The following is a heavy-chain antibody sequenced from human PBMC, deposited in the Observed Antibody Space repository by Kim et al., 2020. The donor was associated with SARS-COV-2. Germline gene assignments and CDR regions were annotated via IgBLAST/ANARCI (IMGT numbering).Heavy chain of an antibody. J-gene: IGHJ5*02. D-gene: IGHD3-9*01. Sequence: ASVKVSCKASGYTFTSYGISWVRQAPGQGLEWMGWISAYNGNTNYAQKLQGRVTMTTDTSTSTAYMELRSLRSDDTAVYYCARGSSYYDILTVGWFDPWGQGTLVTVSS. CDR3: ARGSSYYDILTVGWFDP. CDR2: ISAYNGNT. V-gene: IGHV1-18*01. CDR1: GYTFTSYG.